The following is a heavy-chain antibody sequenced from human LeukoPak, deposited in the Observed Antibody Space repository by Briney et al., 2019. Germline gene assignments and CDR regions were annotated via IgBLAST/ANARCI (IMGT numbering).Heavy chain of an antibody. CDR2: IYYSGST. J-gene: IGHJ4*02. V-gene: IGHV4-59*11. D-gene: IGHD5-24*01. CDR3: ARDGYNYALDY. CDR1: GGSISSHY. Sequence: SETLSLTCTVSGGSISSHYWSWIRQPPGKGLEWIGYIYYSGSTNYNPSLESRVTISVDTSKNQFSLKLSSVTAADTAVYYCARDGYNYALDYWGQGTLVTVSS.